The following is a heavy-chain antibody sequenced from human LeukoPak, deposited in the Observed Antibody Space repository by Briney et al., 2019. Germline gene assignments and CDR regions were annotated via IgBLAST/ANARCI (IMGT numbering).Heavy chain of an antibody. V-gene: IGHV4-59*01. CDR2: IYYSGST. Sequence: PSETLSLTCTVSGGSISSYYWSWIRQPPGKGLEWIGYIYYSGSTNYNPSLKSRVTISVDTSKNQFSLKLSSVTAADTAVYYCARSGYSYGFPYYYMDVWGKGTTVTVSS. CDR3: ARSGYSYGFPYYYMDV. D-gene: IGHD5-18*01. CDR1: GGSISSYY. J-gene: IGHJ6*03.